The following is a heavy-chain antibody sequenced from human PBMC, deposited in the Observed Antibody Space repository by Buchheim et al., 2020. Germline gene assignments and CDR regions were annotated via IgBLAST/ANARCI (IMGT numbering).Heavy chain of an antibody. V-gene: IGHV2-5*02. CDR1: GFSLSTSGVG. D-gene: IGHD4/OR15-4a*01. CDR3: AHRGPIREYSYGATFDY. CDR2: IYWDDDK. Sequence: QITLKESGPTLVKPTQTLTLTCTFSGFSLSTSGVGVGWIRQPPGKALEWLALIYWDDDKRYSPSLKSRLTITNDTSKNQVVLTMTNMDPVDTATYYCAHRGPIREYSYGATFDYWGQGTL. J-gene: IGHJ4*02.